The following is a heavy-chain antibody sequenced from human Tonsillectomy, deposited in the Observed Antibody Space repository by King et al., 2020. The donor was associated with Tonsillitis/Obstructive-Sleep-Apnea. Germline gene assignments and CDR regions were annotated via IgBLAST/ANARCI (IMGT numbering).Heavy chain of an antibody. J-gene: IGHJ1*01. Sequence: VQLVESGGGLVQPGGSLRLSCAASGFTFSSYEMNWVRQAPGKGLEWVSYISSSGSTIYYADSVKGRFTISRDNAKNSLYLQMNSLRAEDTAVYYCARQVGYSSDTEWGHWGQGTLVTVSS. CDR3: ARQVGYSSDTEWGH. CDR2: ISSSGSTI. D-gene: IGHD6-25*01. CDR1: GFTFSSYE. V-gene: IGHV3-48*03.